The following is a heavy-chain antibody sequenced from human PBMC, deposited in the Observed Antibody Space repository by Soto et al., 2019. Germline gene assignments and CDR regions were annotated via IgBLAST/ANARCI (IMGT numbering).Heavy chain of an antibody. CDR3: ARGDCVGGTCYSLAGSFYYYMDV. D-gene: IGHD2-15*01. Sequence: VQLVESGGGLVQPGGSLRLSYAASGFTFSNYWMYWVRQAPGKGLVWVSRINSDGSVSSYADSVKGRLTISRDNVKNTLYLQMDSLRAEDTAVYYCARGDCVGGTCYSLAGSFYYYMDVWGKGTTVTVFS. CDR1: GFTFSNYW. J-gene: IGHJ6*03. V-gene: IGHV3-74*01. CDR2: INSDGSVS.